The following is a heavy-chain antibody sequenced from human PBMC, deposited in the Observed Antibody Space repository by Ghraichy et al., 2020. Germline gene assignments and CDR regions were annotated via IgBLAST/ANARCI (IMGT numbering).Heavy chain of an antibody. CDR1: GFTFSRYS. Sequence: GSLRLSCAASGFTFSRYSMNWVRQAPGKGLEWVSTISSTSTYIYYADSVNGRFTISRDNAKNSLFLQMNSLRADDTAVYYCTRDLSTGDPKGFDYWGQGALVTVSS. V-gene: IGHV3-21*01. CDR3: TRDLSTGDPKGFDY. D-gene: IGHD7-27*01. CDR2: ISSTSTYI. J-gene: IGHJ4*02.